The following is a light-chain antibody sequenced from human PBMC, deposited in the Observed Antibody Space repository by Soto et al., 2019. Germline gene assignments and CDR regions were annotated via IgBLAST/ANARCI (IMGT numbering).Light chain of an antibody. CDR2: GVS. Sequence: EIVLTQSPGTLSLSPGERATLSCRASQALQRSFLAWYQHKPGQSPRLLISGVSSRAAGVPDRFNGSGSGTDFTLTISRLEPQDSAVYFCQQYDRSPRTFGQGTKVDIK. CDR1: QALQRSF. V-gene: IGKV3-20*01. CDR3: QQYDRSPRT. J-gene: IGKJ1*01.